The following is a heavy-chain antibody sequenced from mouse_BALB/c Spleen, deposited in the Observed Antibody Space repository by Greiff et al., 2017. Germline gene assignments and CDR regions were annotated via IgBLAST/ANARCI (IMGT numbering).Heavy chain of an antibody. V-gene: IGHV5-6-5*01. Sequence: EVKLMESGGGLVKPGGSLKLSCAASGFTFSNYAMSWVRQTPEKRLEWVASISSGGSTYYPDSVKGRFTISRDNARNILYLQMSSLRSEDTAMYYCARGPGNFDYWGQGTTLTVSS. J-gene: IGHJ2*01. D-gene: IGHD1-1*01. CDR3: ARGPGNFDY. CDR1: GFTFSNYA. CDR2: ISSGGST.